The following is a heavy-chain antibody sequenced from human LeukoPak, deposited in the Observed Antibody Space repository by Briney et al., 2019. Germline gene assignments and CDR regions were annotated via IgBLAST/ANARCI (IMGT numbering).Heavy chain of an antibody. J-gene: IGHJ4*01. V-gene: IGHV5-51*01. CDR3: ARRAAVWELLYI. CDR1: GYIFFTHY. CDR2: IYPSDSDT. D-gene: IGHD1-26*01. Sequence: ESLLRLSRGAGYIFFTHYWGTVLQLPGKGLEWMGVIYPSDSDTRYTPSFQVQVTSSADKSTSSASMQWISLKASDSAMYYCARRAAVWELLYIWGQGTLVTVSS.